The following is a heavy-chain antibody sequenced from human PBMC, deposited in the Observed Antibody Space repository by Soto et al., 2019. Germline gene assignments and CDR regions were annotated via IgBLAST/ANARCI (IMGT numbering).Heavy chain of an antibody. CDR2: ISGSGGST. D-gene: IGHD6-13*01. V-gene: IGHV3-23*01. CDR1: GFTFSSYA. J-gene: IGHJ6*03. Sequence: GGSLRLSCAASGFTFSSYAMSWVRQAPGKGLEWVSAISGSGGSTYYADSVKGRFTISRDNSKNTLYLQMNSLRAEDTAVYYCARYPTGYSGYYYYYYMDVWGKGTTVTVSS. CDR3: ARYPTGYSGYYYYYYMDV.